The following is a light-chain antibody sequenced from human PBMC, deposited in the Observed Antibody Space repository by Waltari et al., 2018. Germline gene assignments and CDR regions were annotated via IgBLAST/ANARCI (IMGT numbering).Light chain of an antibody. J-gene: IGKJ3*01. CDR1: QGVLSSANNRHY. V-gene: IGKV4-1*01. CDR3: QQYYSPFT. Sequence: DIVMTQSPDSLAVSLGERAIINCTSSQGVLSSANNRHYLAWYQQKPGQPPKLLIFWASTRESGVPDRFSGSGSGTDFTLTISSLQAEDVAVYYCQQYYSPFTFGPGTKVDIK. CDR2: WAS.